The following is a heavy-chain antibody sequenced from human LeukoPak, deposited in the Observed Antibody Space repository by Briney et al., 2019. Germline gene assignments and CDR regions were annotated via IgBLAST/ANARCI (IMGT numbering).Heavy chain of an antibody. CDR3: ASQIAAAVDFDY. V-gene: IGHV4-39*01. CDR1: GGSISSSSYS. J-gene: IGHJ4*02. CDR2: IYYSGST. Sequence: SETLSLTCTVSGGSISSSSYSWGWIRQPPGKGPEWVGSIYYSGSTYYNPSLESRVTISVDTSKNQFSLKLSSVTAADTAVYYCASQIAAAVDFDYWGQGTLVTVSS. D-gene: IGHD6-13*01.